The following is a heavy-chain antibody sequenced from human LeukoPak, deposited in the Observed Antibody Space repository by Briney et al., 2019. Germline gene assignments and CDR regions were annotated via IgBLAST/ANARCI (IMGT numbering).Heavy chain of an antibody. J-gene: IGHJ5*02. V-gene: IGHV1-8*01. Sequence: ASVKVSCKASGYTFTSYDINWVRQATGQGLEWMGWMNPNSGNTGYAQKFQGRVTMTRNTSISTAYMELSSLRSQDTAVYYCARAVGSSWYSSRLDPWGQETLVTVSS. CDR1: GYTFTSYD. D-gene: IGHD6-13*01. CDR3: ARAVGSSWYSSRLDP. CDR2: MNPNSGNT.